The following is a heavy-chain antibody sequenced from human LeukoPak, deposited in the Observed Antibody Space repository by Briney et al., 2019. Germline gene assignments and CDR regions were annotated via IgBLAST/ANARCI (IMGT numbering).Heavy chain of an antibody. D-gene: IGHD2-8*02. V-gene: IGHV6-1*01. CDR1: GDSVSSNSAT. Sequence: SETLSLTCAISGDSVSSNSATWNWIRQSPSRGLEWLGRTYYRSKWYNEYAVSVNSRITINPDTTKNQFSLQLNSVTPEDTAVYYCASGGRGTRAWVFDYWDQGTLVTVSS. J-gene: IGHJ4*02. CDR3: ASGGRGTRAWVFDY. CDR2: TYYRSKWYN.